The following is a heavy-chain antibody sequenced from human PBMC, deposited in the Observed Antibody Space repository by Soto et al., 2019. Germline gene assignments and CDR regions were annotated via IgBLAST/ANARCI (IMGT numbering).Heavy chain of an antibody. V-gene: IGHV3-73*02. CDR1: GFTFSGSA. CDR3: TRHAVQYCGGDCYLLPYFDL. D-gene: IGHD2-21*02. Sequence: EVQLVESGGGLVQPGGSLKLSCAASGFTFSGSAVQWVRQASGKGLEWVGRIRSKANNYATVYAASVKGRFTISRDDSKNTAYLQMNGLKTDDTAVYYCTRHAVQYCGGDCYLLPYFDLWGRGTLFTVSS. J-gene: IGHJ2*01. CDR2: IRSKANNYAT.